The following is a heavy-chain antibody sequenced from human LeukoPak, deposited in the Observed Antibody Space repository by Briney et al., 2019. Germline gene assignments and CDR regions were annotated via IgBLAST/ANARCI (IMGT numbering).Heavy chain of an antibody. V-gene: IGHV5-51*01. D-gene: IGHD1-26*01. Sequence: LGESLKISFKGSGYSFTNSWIGWVRQMPGKGLEWMGCIYPGDSDTRYSPSFQGQVSISADKSISTAYLQWSSLKASDTAMYYCARPRGVSYTLDAFDIWGQGTMVTVSS. CDR3: ARPRGVSYTLDAFDI. CDR2: IYPGDSDT. J-gene: IGHJ3*02. CDR1: GYSFTNSW.